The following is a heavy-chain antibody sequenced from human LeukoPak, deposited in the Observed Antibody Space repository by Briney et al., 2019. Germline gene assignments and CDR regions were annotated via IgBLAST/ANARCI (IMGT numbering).Heavy chain of an antibody. CDR2: ISGSGGST. CDR3: AKTWGSSWSFDY. CDR1: GFTFSTYG. J-gene: IGHJ4*02. V-gene: IGHV3-23*01. D-gene: IGHD6-13*01. Sequence: GGSVRLSCAASGFTFSTYGMTWVRQAPGKGLEWVSAISGSGGSTYYADSVKGRFTISRDNSKNTLYLQMNSLRAEDSAIYYCAKTWGSSWSFDYWGQGTLVTVSS.